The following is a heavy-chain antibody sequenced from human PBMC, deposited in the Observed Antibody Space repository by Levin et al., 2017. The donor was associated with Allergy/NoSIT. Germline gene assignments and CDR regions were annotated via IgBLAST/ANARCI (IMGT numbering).Heavy chain of an antibody. CDR1: GFTFRSYG. CDR3: ARERTYYNILTGYSGSDY. D-gene: IGHD3-9*01. CDR2: IWYDGSNK. V-gene: IGHV3-33*01. Sequence: GESLKISCAASGFTFRSYGMHWVRQAPGKGLEWVAVIWYDGSNKYYGDSVKGRFTISRDNSKNTLYLQMSSLRAEDTAAYYCARERTYYNILTGYSGSDYWGQGTLVTVSS. J-gene: IGHJ4*02.